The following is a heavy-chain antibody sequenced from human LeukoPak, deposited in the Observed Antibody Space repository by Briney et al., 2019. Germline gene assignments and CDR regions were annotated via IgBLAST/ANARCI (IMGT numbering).Heavy chain of an antibody. CDR2: IYYSGYT. V-gene: IGHV4-59*01. D-gene: IGHD2-15*01. Sequence: KPSETLSLTCTVSGGSISSYYWSWIRQPPGKGLKWIGNIYYSGYTTYSPSLRSRVTISVDTSKNQFSLKLSSVTAADTAVYYCARDRLQLQSWGQGTLVTVSS. J-gene: IGHJ5*02. CDR3: ARDRLQLQS. CDR1: GGSISSYY.